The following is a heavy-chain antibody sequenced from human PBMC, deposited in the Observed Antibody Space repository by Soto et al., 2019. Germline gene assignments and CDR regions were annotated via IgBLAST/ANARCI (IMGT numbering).Heavy chain of an antibody. Sequence: AALKVSGKSSGYTFTSYGISWVRQAPGQGLEWMGWISAYNGNTNYAQKLQGRVTMTTDTSTSTAYMELRSLRSDDTAVYYCARDAATVVVTHGVIPFGEWGKGTQATVCS. D-gene: IGHD2-8*01. CDR1: GYTFTSYG. V-gene: IGHV1-18*01. CDR2: ISAYNGNT. J-gene: IGHJ4*02. CDR3: ARDAATVVVTHGVIPFGE.